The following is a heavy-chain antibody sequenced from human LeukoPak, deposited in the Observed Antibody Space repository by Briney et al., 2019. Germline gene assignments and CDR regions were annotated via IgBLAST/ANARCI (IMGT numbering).Heavy chain of an antibody. CDR3: ARVRELGISYYFDS. Sequence: ASVKVSCKASGYSFTSFAISWVRQAPGQGLEWMGWISVYNGNTNSAQKFQSRVTMTTDTSTRTAYMELRSLRSDDTDVYYCARVRELGISYYFDSWGQGTLLTVSS. CDR2: ISVYNGNT. J-gene: IGHJ4*02. CDR1: GYSFTSFA. V-gene: IGHV1-18*01. D-gene: IGHD7-27*01.